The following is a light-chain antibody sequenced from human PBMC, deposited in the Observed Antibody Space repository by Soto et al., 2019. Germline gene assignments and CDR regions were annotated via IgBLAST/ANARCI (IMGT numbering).Light chain of an antibody. CDR2: EAS. V-gene: IGKV1-5*03. CDR3: QQYNGYWT. Sequence: DIQMTXXXXTLSASVGDRVTITCRASQSISGSLAWYQQKPGKAPKLLIYEASNIKSGVPSRFSGSGSGTEYTLTISSLQPDDFASYYCQQYNGYWTFGQGTKVEIK. CDR1: QSISGS. J-gene: IGKJ1*01.